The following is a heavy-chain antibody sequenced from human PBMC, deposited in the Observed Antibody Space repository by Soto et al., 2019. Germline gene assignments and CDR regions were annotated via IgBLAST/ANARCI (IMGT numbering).Heavy chain of an antibody. Sequence: SGPTLVNPTQTLTLTCTFSGFSLSTSGVGVGWIRQPPGKALEWLALIYWDDDKRYSPSLKSTLTITKDTSKNQVVLTMTNMDPVDTATYYCAHLLLIDYDYVWGSYRSAEYFQHWGQGTLVTVSS. CDR1: GFSLSTSGVG. D-gene: IGHD3-16*02. V-gene: IGHV2-5*02. CDR3: AHLLLIDYDYVWGSYRSAEYFQH. J-gene: IGHJ1*01. CDR2: IYWDDDK.